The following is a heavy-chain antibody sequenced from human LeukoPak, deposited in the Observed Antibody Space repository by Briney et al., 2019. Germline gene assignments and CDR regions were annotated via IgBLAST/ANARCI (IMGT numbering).Heavy chain of an antibody. V-gene: IGHV1-69*13. CDR3: TTSIGKTHLAYCGGDCYQLDY. CDR1: GGTFSSYA. Sequence: ASVKVSCKASGGTFSSYAISWVRQAPGQGLEWMGGIIPIFCTANYAQKFQGRVTITADESTSTAYMELSSLRSEDTAVYYCTTSIGKTHLAYCGGDCYQLDYWGQGTLVTVSS. D-gene: IGHD2-21*02. CDR2: IIPIFCTA. J-gene: IGHJ4*02.